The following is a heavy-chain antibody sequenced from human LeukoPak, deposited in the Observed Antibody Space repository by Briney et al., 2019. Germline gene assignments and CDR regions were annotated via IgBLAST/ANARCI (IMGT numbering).Heavy chain of an antibody. V-gene: IGHV4-39*07. CDR2: IYYSGST. D-gene: IGHD5-18*01. CDR3: ARATRQSMGTGRGRPFDY. Sequence: PSETLSLTCTVSGGSISSSSYYWGWIRQPPGKGLEWIGSIYYSGSTYYNPSLKSRVTISVDTSKNQFSLKLSSVTAADTAVYYCARATRQSMGTGRGRPFDYWGQGTLVTVSS. J-gene: IGHJ4*02. CDR1: GGSISSSSYY.